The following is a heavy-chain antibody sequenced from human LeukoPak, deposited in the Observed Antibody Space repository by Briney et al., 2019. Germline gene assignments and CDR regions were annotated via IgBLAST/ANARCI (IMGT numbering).Heavy chain of an antibody. V-gene: IGHV1-46*01. CDR2: TNPTGGSA. J-gene: IGHJ5*02. D-gene: IGHD2-15*01. Sequence: ASVKVSSKASGYTFTSYYIHWVRQAPGQGLEWMGITNPTGGSASYAQKFQGRVSMTSDTSTSTLYLELSSLRSEDTAVYYCARAAPRDYSGGSWFFDWFDPWGQGTLVTVSS. CDR3: ARAAPRDYSGGSWFFDWFDP. CDR1: GYTFTSYY.